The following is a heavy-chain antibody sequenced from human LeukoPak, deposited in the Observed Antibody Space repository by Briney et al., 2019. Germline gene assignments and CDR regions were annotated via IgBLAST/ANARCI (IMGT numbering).Heavy chain of an antibody. D-gene: IGHD3-22*01. J-gene: IGHJ4*02. V-gene: IGHV4-39*07. Sequence: RTSETLSLTCTVSGGSISSSSYYWGWIRQPPGKGLEWIGSIYYSGSTYYNPSLKSRVTISVDTSKNQFSLKLSSVTAADTAVYYCARDLDAYHYDSSAFDYWGQGTLVTVSS. CDR1: GGSISSSSYY. CDR3: ARDLDAYHYDSSAFDY. CDR2: IYYSGST.